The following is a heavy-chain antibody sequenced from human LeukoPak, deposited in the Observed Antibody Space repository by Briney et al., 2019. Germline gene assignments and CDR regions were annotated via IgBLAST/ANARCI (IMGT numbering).Heavy chain of an antibody. CDR1: GFTFSTYA. Sequence: GGSLRLSCAASGFTFSTYAMSWVRQAPGRRLEWVSSISGSGGNTYYADSVKGRFSISRDNSKNTLSLQMNSLRAEDTAIYYCAKEDLVVVAATGNGFDIWGQGTMVTVSS. CDR3: AKEDLVVVAATGNGFDI. V-gene: IGHV3-23*01. CDR2: ISGSGGNT. J-gene: IGHJ3*02. D-gene: IGHD2-15*01.